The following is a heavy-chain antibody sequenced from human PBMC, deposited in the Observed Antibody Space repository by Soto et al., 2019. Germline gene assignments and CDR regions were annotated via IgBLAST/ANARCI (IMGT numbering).Heavy chain of an antibody. Sequence: SLRLSCAASGFTFSSYAMSWVRQAPGKGLEWVSAISGSGGSTYYADSVKGRFTISRDNSKNTLYLQMNSLRAEDTAVYYCAKSPQYYYYGMDVWGQGTTVTVSS. CDR2: ISGSGGST. CDR1: GFTFSSYA. V-gene: IGHV3-23*01. CDR3: AKSPQYYYYGMDV. J-gene: IGHJ6*02.